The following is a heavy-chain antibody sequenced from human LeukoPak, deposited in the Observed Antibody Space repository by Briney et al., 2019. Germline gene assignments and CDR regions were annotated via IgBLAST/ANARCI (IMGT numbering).Heavy chain of an antibody. V-gene: IGHV3-48*03. J-gene: IGHJ3*02. CDR3: ARDRLWPGPDAFDI. D-gene: IGHD4/OR15-4a*01. CDR1: GFTFSSYE. CDR2: ISSSGSTI. Sequence: GGSLRLSCAASGFTFSSYEMNWVRQAPGKGLEWVSYISSSGSTIYYADSVKGRFTISRDNAKNSLYLQMNSLRAEDTAVYYCARDRLWPGPDAFDIWGQGTMVTVSS.